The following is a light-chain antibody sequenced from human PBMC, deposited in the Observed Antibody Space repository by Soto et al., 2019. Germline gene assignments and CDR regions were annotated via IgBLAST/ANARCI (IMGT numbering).Light chain of an antibody. V-gene: IGKV1-8*01. CDR2: AAS. J-gene: IGKJ2*01. CDR3: QQYYSYPMYT. CDR1: QGISSY. Sequence: AIRMTQSPSSFSASTGDRVTITCRASQGISSYLAWYQQKPGKAPKLLIYAASTLQSGVPSRFIGSCSGTDFTLTISCLQTEDFATYYCQQYYSYPMYTFGQGNKLEIK.